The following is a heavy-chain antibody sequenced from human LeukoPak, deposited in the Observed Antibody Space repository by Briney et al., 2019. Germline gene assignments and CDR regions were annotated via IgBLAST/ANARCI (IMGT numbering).Heavy chain of an antibody. D-gene: IGHD3-16*01. CDR1: GFTFSSYA. CDR2: ISGSGGST. CDR3: AKDWGGAGAFDY. J-gene: IGHJ4*02. Sequence: GGSLRLFCAASGFTFSSYAMSWVRQAPGKGLEWVSGISGSGGSTYYADSVKGRFTISRDNSKNTLYLQMNSVRDEDTAVYYCAKDWGGAGAFDYWGQGTLVTVSS. V-gene: IGHV3-23*01.